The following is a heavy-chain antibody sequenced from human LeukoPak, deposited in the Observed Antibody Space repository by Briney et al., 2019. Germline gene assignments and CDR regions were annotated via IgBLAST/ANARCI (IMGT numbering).Heavy chain of an antibody. CDR1: GYTFTSYG. V-gene: IGHV1-18*01. CDR3: ASGIAVAGNNPPFDY. D-gene: IGHD6-19*01. Sequence: GASVKVSCKASGYTFTSYGISWVRQAPGQGLEWMGCISAYNGNTNYAQKLQGRVTMTTDTSTSTAYMELRSLRSDDTAVYYCASGIAVAGNNPPFDYWGQGTLVTVSS. CDR2: ISAYNGNT. J-gene: IGHJ4*02.